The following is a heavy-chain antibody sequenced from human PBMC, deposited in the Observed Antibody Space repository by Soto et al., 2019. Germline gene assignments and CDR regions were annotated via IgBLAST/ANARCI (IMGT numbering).Heavy chain of an antibody. D-gene: IGHD3-10*01. CDR1: GVSITTYY. V-gene: IGHV4-59*01. J-gene: IGHJ6*02. CDR2: ISYSGST. CDR3: ARRLMIREVITHGMDV. Sequence: SATLSLTCTVSGVSITTYYWSWIRLPPGKGLEWIGYISYSGSTNYNPSLKNRVTMSVDTSKNQFSLKLSSVTAADTAAYYCARRLMIREVITHGMDVWGQGT.